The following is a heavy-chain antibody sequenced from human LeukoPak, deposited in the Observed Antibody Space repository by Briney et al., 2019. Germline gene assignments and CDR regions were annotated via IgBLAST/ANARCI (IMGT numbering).Heavy chain of an antibody. Sequence: SETLSLTCTVSGGSISSGDYYWSWIRQPPGKGLEWIGYIYYSGCTYYNPSLKSRVTISVDTSKNQFSLKLSSVTAADTAVYYCARALGGYYYMDVWGKGTTVTVSS. J-gene: IGHJ6*03. CDR1: GGSISSGDYY. D-gene: IGHD3-3*02. CDR2: IYYSGCT. V-gene: IGHV4-30-4*08. CDR3: ARALGGYYYMDV.